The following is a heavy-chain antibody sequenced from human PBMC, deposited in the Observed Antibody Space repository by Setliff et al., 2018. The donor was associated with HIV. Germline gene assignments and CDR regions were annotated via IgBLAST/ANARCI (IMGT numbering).Heavy chain of an antibody. Sequence: KASETLSLTCTVSGGSISSHYWSWIRLPPGKGLEWIGTIYYNGNTNYNPSPKSRVAISVDTSKNLFSLKMNSVTPADTAVYYCARGIENFWSGYIRWGQGTPVTVSS. J-gene: IGHJ4*02. V-gene: IGHV4-59*11. CDR3: ARGIENFWSGYIR. CDR2: IYYNGNT. D-gene: IGHD3-3*01. CDR1: GGSISSHY.